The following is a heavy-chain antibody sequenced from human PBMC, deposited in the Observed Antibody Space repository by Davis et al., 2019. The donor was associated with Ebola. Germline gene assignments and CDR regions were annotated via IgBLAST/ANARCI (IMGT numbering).Heavy chain of an antibody. CDR1: GGTFISYS. Sequence: AASVKVSCKAAGGTFISYSISWVRQAPGQGLEWMGRIIPILGIPNYSQKFQGRVTITADKSTSTASMELSSLRSKDTAVYYCARGPRIVGSTLGAFDPWGQGTLVTVSS. CDR3: ARGPRIVGSTLGAFDP. V-gene: IGHV1-69*02. D-gene: IGHD1-26*01. CDR2: IIPILGIP. J-gene: IGHJ5*02.